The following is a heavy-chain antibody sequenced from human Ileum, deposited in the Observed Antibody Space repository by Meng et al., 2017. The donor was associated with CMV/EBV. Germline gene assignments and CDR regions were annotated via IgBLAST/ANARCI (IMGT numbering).Heavy chain of an antibody. CDR1: GGAISTYC. J-gene: IGHJ5*02. CDR2: ICGTGTI. D-gene: IGHD3-10*01. CDR3: ARRVREVRERSWENWLTP. Sequence: QGQLQESGPGLVRPSEMLSLICTVSGGAISTYCWNWIRQSAGKRLEWIGRICGTGTIQYNPSFKSRLTLSLDTSKSQFSLRLTSVTAADTAVYFCARRVREVRERSWENWLTPWGQGILVTVSS. V-gene: IGHV4-4*07.